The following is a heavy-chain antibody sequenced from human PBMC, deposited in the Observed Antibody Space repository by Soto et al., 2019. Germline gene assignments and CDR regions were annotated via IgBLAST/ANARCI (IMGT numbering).Heavy chain of an antibody. J-gene: IGHJ6*02. CDR2: ISSSSSYI. CDR1: GFTFSSYS. Sequence: GGSLRLSCAASGFTFSSYSMNWVRQAPGKGLEWVSSISSSSSYIYYADPVKGRFTISRDNAKNSLYLQMNSLRAEDTAVYYCARGLDCSSTSCYTPYYYYGMDVWGQGTTVTVSS. D-gene: IGHD2-2*02. CDR3: ARGLDCSSTSCYTPYYYYGMDV. V-gene: IGHV3-21*01.